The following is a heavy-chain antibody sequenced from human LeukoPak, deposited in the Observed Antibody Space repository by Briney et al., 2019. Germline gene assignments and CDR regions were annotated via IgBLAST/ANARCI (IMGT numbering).Heavy chain of an antibody. Sequence: GASVKVSCKASGYTFNGYYMHWVRQAPGQGLEWMGWINPNSGGTNYAQKFQGRVTMTRDTSISTAYMELSRLRSDDTAVYYCARAEPELPPSPISHYDFWSGYPDYYYYYMDVWGKGTTVTVSS. CDR2: INPNSGGT. D-gene: IGHD3-3*01. J-gene: IGHJ6*03. CDR1: GYTFNGYY. V-gene: IGHV1-2*02. CDR3: ARAEPELPPSPISHYDFWSGYPDYYYYYMDV.